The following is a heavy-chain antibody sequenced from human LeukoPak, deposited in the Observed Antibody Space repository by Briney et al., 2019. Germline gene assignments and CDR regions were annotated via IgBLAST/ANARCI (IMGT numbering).Heavy chain of an antibody. CDR1: GGSISSSNW. CDR2: IYHSGST. V-gene: IGHV4-4*02. Sequence: PSQTLSLTCAVSGGSISSSNWWSWVRQPPGKWLEWIGEIYHSGSTNYNPSLKSRVTISVDKSKNQFSLKLSSVTAADTAVYYCARDSSGYPSTFDHWGQGTLVTVSS. D-gene: IGHD3-22*01. J-gene: IGHJ4*02. CDR3: ARDSSGYPSTFDH.